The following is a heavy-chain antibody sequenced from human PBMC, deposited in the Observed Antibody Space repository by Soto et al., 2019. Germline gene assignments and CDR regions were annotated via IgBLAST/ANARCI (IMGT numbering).Heavy chain of an antibody. D-gene: IGHD3-16*02. CDR2: ISSSSSYI. Sequence: GGSLRLSCAASGFTFSSYSMNWVRQAPGKGLEWVSSISSSSSYIYYADSVKGRFTISRDNAKNSLYLQMNSLIAEDTAVYYCARTAMITFGGVIVSPDWFDPWGQGNLVTISS. V-gene: IGHV3-21*01. J-gene: IGHJ5*02. CDR1: GFTFSSYS. CDR3: ARTAMITFGGVIVSPDWFDP.